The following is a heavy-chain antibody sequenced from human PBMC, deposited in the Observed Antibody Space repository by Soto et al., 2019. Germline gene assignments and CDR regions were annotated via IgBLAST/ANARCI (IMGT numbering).Heavy chain of an antibody. J-gene: IGHJ3*02. CDR1: GFTFSDYY. CDR3: ASGQQIRMADI. D-gene: IGHD6-13*01. V-gene: IGHV3-11*05. Sequence: QVQLVESGGGLVKPGGSLRLSCAASGFTFSDYYASWLRQSPGKGLEWISYSSGNSLDTNYADSVRGGFTITRDNAENSLYLQMTYLRAEYSAMYYGASGQQIRMADIWGQGTMVTVSS. CDR2: SSGNSLDT.